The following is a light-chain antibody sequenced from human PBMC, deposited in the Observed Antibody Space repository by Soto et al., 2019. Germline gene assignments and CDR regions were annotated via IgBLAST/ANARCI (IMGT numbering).Light chain of an antibody. CDR3: QEYRSSPPEFT. Sequence: EIVLTQSPGTLSLSAGERATLSCRASQTISSNYLAWYRQKPGLAPRLLTFGASYRSTGIPDRFSGSGSGSGFTLTISRLEPEAFAVYYCQEYRSSPPEFTFGPGTKVVIK. CDR2: GAS. CDR1: QTISSNY. J-gene: IGKJ3*01. V-gene: IGKV3-20*01.